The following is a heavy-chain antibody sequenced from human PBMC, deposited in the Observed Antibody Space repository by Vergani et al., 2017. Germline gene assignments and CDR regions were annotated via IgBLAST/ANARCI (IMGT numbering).Heavy chain of an antibody. Sequence: EVQLVESGGGLVQPGGSLRLSCAASGFTFSSYWMHWVRQAPGKGLVWVSRINSDGSXTSYADSVKGRFTISRDNAKNTLYLQMNRLRAEDTAVDYCARDRSAGLNDPVSYYYYGMDVWGQGTTVTVSS. CDR1: GFTFSSYW. CDR3: ARDRSAGLNDPVSYYYYGMDV. CDR2: INSDGSXT. D-gene: IGHD1-1*01. J-gene: IGHJ6*02. V-gene: IGHV3-74*01.